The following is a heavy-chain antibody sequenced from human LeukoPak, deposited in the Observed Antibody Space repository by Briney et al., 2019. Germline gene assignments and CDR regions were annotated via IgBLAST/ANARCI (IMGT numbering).Heavy chain of an antibody. CDR2: INHSGST. V-gene: IGHV4-34*01. Sequence: SETLSLTCAVYGGSFSGYYWSSIRQPPGKGLEWIGEINHSGSTNYNPSLKSRVTISVDTSKNQFSLKLSSVTAADTAVYYCARQRQGWFDPWGQGTLVTVSS. CDR3: ARQRQGWFDP. CDR1: GGSFSGYY. J-gene: IGHJ5*02.